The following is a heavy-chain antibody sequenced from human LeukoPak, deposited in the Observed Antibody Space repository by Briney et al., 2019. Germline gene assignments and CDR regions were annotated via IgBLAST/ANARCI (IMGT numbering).Heavy chain of an antibody. J-gene: IGHJ6*03. CDR2: IYTSWRT. D-gene: IGHD1-7*01. CDR3: ARHSLIRRLTGTTPSARIDV. V-gene: IGHV4-4*08. Sequence: SETLSLTCTVFGGSISGYYWSWVRQPPPKGLEWIGYIYTSWRTNYRPYLASQIPISVDPSKNQFSLTLTSVTAAATAVYFCARHSLIRRLTGTTPSARIDVWGKGTTVTVSS. CDR1: GGSISGYY.